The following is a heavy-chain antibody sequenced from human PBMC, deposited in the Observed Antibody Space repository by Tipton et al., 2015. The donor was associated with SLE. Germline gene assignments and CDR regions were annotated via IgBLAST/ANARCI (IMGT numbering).Heavy chain of an antibody. V-gene: IGHV3-20*04. CDR3: ARGSTVTTPYFYYYYMDV. CDR2: INWNGGST. CDR1: GFTFDDYG. Sequence: VQLVQSGGGVVRPGGSLRLSCAASGFTFDDYGMSWVRQAPGKGLEWVSGINWNGGSTGYADSVKGRFTISRDNAKNSLYLQMNSLRAEDTAVYYCARGSTVTTPYFYYYYMDVWGKGTTVTVSS. J-gene: IGHJ6*03. D-gene: IGHD4-17*01.